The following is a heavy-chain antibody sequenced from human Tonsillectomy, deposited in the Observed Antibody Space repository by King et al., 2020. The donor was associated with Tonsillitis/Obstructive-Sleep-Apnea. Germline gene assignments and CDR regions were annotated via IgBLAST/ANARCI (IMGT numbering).Heavy chain of an antibody. CDR1: GFTVSSNY. V-gene: IGHV3-53*04. CDR3: ARGRGDIVVVPAAAGGWYYYYYMDV. J-gene: IGHJ6*03. D-gene: IGHD2-2*01. Sequence: QLVQSGGGLVQPGGSLRLSCAASGFTVSSNYMSWVRQAPGKGLGWGSVIYSGGSTYYADPVKGRVTTSRHNSKNTLYLQMNSLRAEDTAVYYCARGRGDIVVVPAAAGGWYYYYYMDVWGKGTTVTVSS. CDR2: IYSGGST.